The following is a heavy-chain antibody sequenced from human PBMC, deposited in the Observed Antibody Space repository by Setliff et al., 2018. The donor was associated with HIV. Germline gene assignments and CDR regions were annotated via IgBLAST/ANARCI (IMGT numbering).Heavy chain of an antibody. D-gene: IGHD6-13*01. CDR3: ARETSSSWFDY. CDR1: DGSIWNYY. CDR2: IYYSGRT. Sequence: SETLSLTCTVSDGSIWNYYWSWIRQPPGKGLEWIGTIYYSGRTSYNPSLKSRVTMSLDTSKNQYSLKVNSVTAADTAVYYCARETSSSWFDYWGQGSLVTVSS. J-gene: IGHJ4*02. V-gene: IGHV4-4*08.